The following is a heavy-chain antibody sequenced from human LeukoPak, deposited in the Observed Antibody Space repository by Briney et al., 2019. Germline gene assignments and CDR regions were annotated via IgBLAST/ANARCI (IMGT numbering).Heavy chain of an antibody. CDR2: ISGSGGST. J-gene: IGHJ4*02. D-gene: IGHD6-13*01. V-gene: IGHV3-23*01. Sequence: PGGSLRHSCAASGFTFSSYATSWVRQAPGKGLEWVSAISGSGGSTYYADSVKGRFTSSRDNSKNTLYLQMNSLRAEDTAVYYCAKDDFSSWYNSDYWGQGTLVTVSS. CDR3: AKDDFSSWYNSDY. CDR1: GFTFSSYA.